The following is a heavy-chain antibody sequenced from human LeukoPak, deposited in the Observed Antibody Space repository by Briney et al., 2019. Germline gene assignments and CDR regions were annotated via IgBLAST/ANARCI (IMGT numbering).Heavy chain of an antibody. J-gene: IGHJ6*03. CDR1: GGSFSGYY. V-gene: IGHV4-34*01. D-gene: IGHD5-18*01. CDR2: INHSGST. Sequence: PSETLSLTCAVYGGSFSGYYWSWIRQPPGKGLEWIGEINHSGSTNYNPSLKSRVTISVDTAKNQFSLKLSSVTAADTAVYYCARGYTATYYYYMDVWGKGTTVTVSS. CDR3: ARGYTATYYYYMDV.